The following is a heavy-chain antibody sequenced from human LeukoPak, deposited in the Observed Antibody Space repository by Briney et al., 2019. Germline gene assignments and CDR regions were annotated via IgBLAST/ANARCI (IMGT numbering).Heavy chain of an antibody. V-gene: IGHV1-2*02. CDR2: INPNSGGT. Sequence: ASVKVSCKASGYTFTGYYMHWVRQAPGQGLEWMGWINPNSGGTNYAQKFQGRVTMTRDTSISTAYMELSRLRSDDTAVYYCARDHTSSGWYAGSNWGQGTLVTVSS. CDR3: ARDHTSSGWYAGSN. D-gene: IGHD6-19*01. J-gene: IGHJ4*02. CDR1: GYTFTGYY.